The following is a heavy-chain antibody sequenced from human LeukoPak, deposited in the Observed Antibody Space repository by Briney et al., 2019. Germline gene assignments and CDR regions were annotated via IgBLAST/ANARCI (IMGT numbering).Heavy chain of an antibody. Sequence: GGSLRLSCAASGLTFRTNGMSWVRQAPGKGLEWVAHINQNGSEKYYVDSVKGRFTISRDKDKNSLYLRMNSLRADDTAVYYCVSWPGEDGIDPEYWGQGTLVTVSS. V-gene: IGHV3-7*01. CDR2: INQNGSEK. D-gene: IGHD3-16*01. CDR1: GLTFRTNG. CDR3: VSWPGEDGIDPEY. J-gene: IGHJ4*02.